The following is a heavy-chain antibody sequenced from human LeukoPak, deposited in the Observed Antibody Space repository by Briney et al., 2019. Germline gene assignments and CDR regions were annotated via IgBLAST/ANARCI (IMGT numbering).Heavy chain of an antibody. V-gene: IGHV4-59*01. CDR2: IYYSGST. CDR3: ARGGYDILTGYYAFDY. Sequence: SETLSLTCTVSGGSISSYYWSWIRQPPGKGLEWIWYIYYSGSTNYNPSLKSRVTISVDTSKNQFSLKLSSVTAADTAVYYCARGGYDILTGYYAFDYWGQGTLVTVSS. CDR1: GGSISSYY. D-gene: IGHD3-9*01. J-gene: IGHJ4*02.